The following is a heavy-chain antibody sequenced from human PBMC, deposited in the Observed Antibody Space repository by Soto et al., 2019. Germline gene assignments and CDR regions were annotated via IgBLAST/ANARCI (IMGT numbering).Heavy chain of an antibody. Sequence: EVQLLESGGGLAQPGGSLRLSCAASGFTFSSYAMSWVRQAPGKGLEWVSAISGSGGSTYYADSVKGRFTISRDNSKNTLYLQMNSLRAEDTAVYYCAKDMGYCSGGSCYSGFDYWGQGTLVTVSS. CDR3: AKDMGYCSGGSCYSGFDY. D-gene: IGHD2-15*01. V-gene: IGHV3-23*01. J-gene: IGHJ4*02. CDR1: GFTFSSYA. CDR2: ISGSGGST.